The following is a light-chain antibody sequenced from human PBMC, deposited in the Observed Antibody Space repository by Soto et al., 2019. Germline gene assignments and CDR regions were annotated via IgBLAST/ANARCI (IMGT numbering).Light chain of an antibody. CDR1: QRISTW. V-gene: IGKV1-5*01. J-gene: IGKJ1*01. CDR2: DAS. CDR3: LQYLTYPWT. Sequence: DIQMTQSPSTLSAFVGDRFTITCLASQRISTWLAWYKQKPGKAPTLLIYDASILKSGVPSTFNGNGSGTEFALTVSSLHPDDFATYYCLQYLTYPWTFGQGTKVDIK.